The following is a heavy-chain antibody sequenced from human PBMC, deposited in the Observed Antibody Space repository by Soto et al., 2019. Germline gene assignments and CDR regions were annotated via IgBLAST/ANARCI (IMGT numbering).Heavy chain of an antibody. V-gene: IGHV4-39*01. D-gene: IGHD6-13*01. CDR1: GDSMHSSSYY. Sequence: SETLSLTCTVSGDSMHSSSYYWGWIRQPPGKGLAWIGSIYYSGSTYYTPSLRSRVTISIDTSKNQSSLKLRSVTAADTAVYFCASQLSMAAADKSAFAVWGQGTMVTVSS. CDR3: ASQLSMAAADKSAFAV. CDR2: IYYSGST. J-gene: IGHJ3*01.